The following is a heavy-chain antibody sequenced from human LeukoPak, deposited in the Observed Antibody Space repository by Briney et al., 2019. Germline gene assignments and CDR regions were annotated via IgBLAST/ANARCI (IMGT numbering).Heavy chain of an antibody. CDR2: IYYSGST. D-gene: IGHD4-17*01. CDR1: GGSISSSSYY. V-gene: IGHV4-31*03. CDR3: ASNGGDYGYYGMDV. Sequence: SETLSLTCTVSGGSISSSSYYWGWIRQPPGKGLEWIGYIYYSGSTYYNPSLKSRVTISVDTSKNQFSLKLSSVTAADTAVYYCASNGGDYGYYGMDVWGQGTTVTVSS. J-gene: IGHJ6*02.